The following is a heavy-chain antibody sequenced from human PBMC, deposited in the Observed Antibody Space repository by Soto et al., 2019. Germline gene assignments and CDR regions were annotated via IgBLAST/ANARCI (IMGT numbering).Heavy chain of an antibody. CDR3: AKGGSGAPNY. V-gene: IGHV3-30*18. J-gene: IGHJ4*02. CDR1: GFTFSSYG. CDR2: ISYDGSNK. Sequence: QVQLVESGGGVVKPGRSLRLSCAASGFTFSSYGRHWVRQAPGKGLEWVAVISYDGSNKYYADSVKGRFTISRDNSKNTLYLQMNSLRAEDTAVYYCAKGGSGAPNYWGQGTLVTVSS. D-gene: IGHD5-12*01.